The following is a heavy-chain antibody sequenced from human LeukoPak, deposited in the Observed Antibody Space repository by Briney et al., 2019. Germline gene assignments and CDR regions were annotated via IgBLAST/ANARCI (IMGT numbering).Heavy chain of an antibody. J-gene: IGHJ6*04. CDR3: AREVRGVSVDV. CDR2: IYYSGST. D-gene: IGHD3-10*01. CDR1: GGSISSYY. Sequence: PSETLSLTCTVSGGSISSYYWSWIRQPPGKGLEWIGYIYYSGSTNYNPSLKSRVTISVDTSKNQFALKLSSVTAADPAVYYCAREVRGVSVDVWGKGTTVTVSS. V-gene: IGHV4-59*01.